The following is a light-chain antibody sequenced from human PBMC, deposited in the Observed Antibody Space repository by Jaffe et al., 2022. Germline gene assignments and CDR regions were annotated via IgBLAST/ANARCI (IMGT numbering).Light chain of an antibody. V-gene: IGLV2-14*03. CDR1: TTDVTGHDF. CDR2: EVN. CDR3: KSYVNSTSLAWV. Sequence: SGLTQPASVSGSPGQSITISCTGHTTDVTGHDFLSWYQQYPGKAPKLIIFEVNIRPSGISDRFSGSKSGNTASLTISGLQPDDEGHYYCKSYVNSTSLAWVFGGGTKLTVL. J-gene: IGLJ3*02.